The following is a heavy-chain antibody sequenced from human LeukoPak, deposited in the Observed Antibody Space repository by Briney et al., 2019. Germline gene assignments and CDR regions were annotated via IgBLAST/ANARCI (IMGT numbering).Heavy chain of an antibody. CDR1: GFTFSSHW. D-gene: IGHD6-13*01. Sequence: PGGSLRLSCAASGFTFSSHWMHWVRQAPEKGLVGVAHINADGSGTYYAASVKGRFTISRDNAKNTLYLQMHSLTAEDTAVYYCVRGALRDCSYTSSSRGNWFDPWGQGTLVTVSS. CDR2: INADGSGT. CDR3: VRGALRDCSYTSSSRGNWFDP. V-gene: IGHV3-74*01. J-gene: IGHJ5*02.